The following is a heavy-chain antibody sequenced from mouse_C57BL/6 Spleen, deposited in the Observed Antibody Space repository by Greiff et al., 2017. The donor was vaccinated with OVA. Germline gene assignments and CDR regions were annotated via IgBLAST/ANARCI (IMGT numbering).Heavy chain of an antibody. CDR2: IYPGSGST. J-gene: IGHJ3*01. Sequence: VQLQESGAELVKPGASVKMSCKASGYTFTSYWITWVKQRPGQGLEWIGDIYPGSGSTNYNEKFKSKATLTVDTSSSTAYMQLSSLTSEDSAVYYCARTWEAWFAYWGQGTLVTVSA. CDR1: GYTFTSYW. CDR3: ARTWEAWFAY. V-gene: IGHV1-55*01. D-gene: IGHD4-1*01.